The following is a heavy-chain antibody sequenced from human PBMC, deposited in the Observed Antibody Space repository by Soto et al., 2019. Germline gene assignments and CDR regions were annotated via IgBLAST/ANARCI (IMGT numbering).Heavy chain of an antibody. Sequence: GGSLRLSCAASGFTFSSYSMNWVRQAPGKGLEWVSYISSSSSTIYYADSVKGRFTISRDNARNSLYLRMNSLRDEDTAVYYCASLTYYDFWSGYYSRDAFDIWGQGTMVTVSS. CDR2: ISSSSSTI. D-gene: IGHD3-3*01. CDR1: GFTFSSYS. CDR3: ASLTYYDFWSGYYSRDAFDI. V-gene: IGHV3-48*02. J-gene: IGHJ3*02.